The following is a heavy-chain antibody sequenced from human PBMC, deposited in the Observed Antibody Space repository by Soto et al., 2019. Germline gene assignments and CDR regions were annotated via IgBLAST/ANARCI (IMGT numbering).Heavy chain of an antibody. CDR1: GFTFSSYW. CDR3: ARTPSDYIWGSYRYTQNAFDI. Sequence: AGGSLRLSCAASGFTFSSYWMHWVRQAPGKGLVWVSRINSDGSSTSYADSVKGRFTISRDNAKNTLYLQMNSLRAEDTAVYYCARTPSDYIWGSYRYTQNAFDIWGQGTMVTVSS. V-gene: IGHV3-74*01. CDR2: INSDGSST. J-gene: IGHJ3*02. D-gene: IGHD3-16*02.